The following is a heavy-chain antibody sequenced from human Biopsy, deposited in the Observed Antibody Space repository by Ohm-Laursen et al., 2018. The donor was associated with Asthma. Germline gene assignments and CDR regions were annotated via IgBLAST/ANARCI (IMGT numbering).Heavy chain of an antibody. CDR2: ITFDGSTQ. CDR3: LRDTLGYYFDI. V-gene: IGHV3-30-3*01. J-gene: IGHJ4*02. Sequence: SLRLSCTASGRHFGSYNMHWARQAPGEGLEWVAVITFDGSTQHYGDSVKGRFTISRDNSKNMLFLQMNSLRAEDTAVYYCLRDTLGYYFDIWGQGTQVTVSS. CDR1: GRHFGSYN. D-gene: IGHD6-13*01.